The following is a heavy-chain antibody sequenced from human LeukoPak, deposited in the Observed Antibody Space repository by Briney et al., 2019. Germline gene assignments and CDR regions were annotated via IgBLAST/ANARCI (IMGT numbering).Heavy chain of an antibody. Sequence: ASVKVSCKASGYTFTSYGISWVRQAPGQGLEWMGWISAYNGNTNYAQKLQGRVTMTTDTSTGTAYMELRSLRSDDTAVYYCARDAYCSSTSCPNYYYYYGMDVWGQGTTVTVSS. D-gene: IGHD2-2*01. CDR2: ISAYNGNT. V-gene: IGHV1-18*01. J-gene: IGHJ6*02. CDR1: GYTFTSYG. CDR3: ARDAYCSSTSCPNYYYYYGMDV.